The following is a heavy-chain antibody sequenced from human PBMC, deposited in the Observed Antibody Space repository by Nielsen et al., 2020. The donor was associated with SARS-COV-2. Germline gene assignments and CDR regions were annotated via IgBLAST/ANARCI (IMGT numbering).Heavy chain of an antibody. Sequence: GGSLRLSCAASGFTFSSYEMNWVRQASGRGLEWLGRIRSKSHSYETVYAVSVRDRFTISRDDSENTAYLQMNSLRTEDTAVYFCARVNPVSDSWFDALDIWGQGTMVTVSS. CDR1: GFTFSSYE. CDR2: IRSKSHSYET. CDR3: ARVNPVSDSWFDALDI. D-gene: IGHD6-13*01. J-gene: IGHJ3*02. V-gene: IGHV3-73*01.